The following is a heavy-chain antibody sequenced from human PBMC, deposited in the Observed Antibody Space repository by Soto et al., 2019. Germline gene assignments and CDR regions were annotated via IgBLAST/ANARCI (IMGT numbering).Heavy chain of an antibody. CDR3: ATFPDYNGVGTSPLGAFDI. D-gene: IGHD3-10*01. CDR2: ISPRTGTT. J-gene: IGHJ3*02. V-gene: IGHV1-18*04. Sequence: ASVKVSCKASGHTYTAYGFIWVRQAPGQGLQWMGWISPRTGTTNYAQKLEDRVTLTADASTRSTSMELRSLRSDDTGVYYCATFPDYNGVGTSPLGAFDIWGLGTLVTVSS. CDR1: GHTYTAYG.